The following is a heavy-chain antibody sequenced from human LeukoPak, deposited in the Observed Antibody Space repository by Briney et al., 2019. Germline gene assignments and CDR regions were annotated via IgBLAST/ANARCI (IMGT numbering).Heavy chain of an antibody. CDR2: IYSGGST. V-gene: IGHV3-53*01. CDR1: GFTVSSNY. CDR3: AKDLSGYSYGVFDY. D-gene: IGHD5-18*01. Sequence: GGSLRLSCAASGFTVSSNYMSWVRQAPGKGLEWVSVIYSGGSTYYADSVKGRFTISRDNSKNTLYLQMNSLRAEDTAVYYCAKDLSGYSYGVFDYWGQGTLVTVSS. J-gene: IGHJ4*02.